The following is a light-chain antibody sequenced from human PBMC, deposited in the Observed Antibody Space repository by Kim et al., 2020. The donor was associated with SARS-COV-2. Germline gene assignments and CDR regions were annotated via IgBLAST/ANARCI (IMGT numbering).Light chain of an antibody. CDR3: QAWDSSTAT. Sequence: SYELTQPPSVSVSPGQTASITCSGDKLGDKYACWYQQKPGQSPVLVIYQDDKRPSGIPERFSGSNSGNTATLTISGTQAMDEADYYCQAWDSSTATFG. CDR2: QDD. CDR1: KLGDKY. V-gene: IGLV3-1*01. J-gene: IGLJ2*01.